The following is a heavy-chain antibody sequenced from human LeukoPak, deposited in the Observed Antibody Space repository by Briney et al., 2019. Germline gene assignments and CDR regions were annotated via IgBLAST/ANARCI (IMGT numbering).Heavy chain of an antibody. V-gene: IGHV3-23*01. J-gene: IGHJ4*02. Sequence: GGSLRLSCAASGFTFSSYSMNWVRQAPGRGLEWVSTISTNGAATYYSDSVKGRFTISRDNSKYTLYLQMNSLRAEDTAVYYCAKDQYCTSTSCYVGYWGQGTLVTVSS. CDR3: AKDQYCTSTSCYVGY. CDR1: GFTFSSYS. CDR2: ISTNGAAT. D-gene: IGHD2-2*01.